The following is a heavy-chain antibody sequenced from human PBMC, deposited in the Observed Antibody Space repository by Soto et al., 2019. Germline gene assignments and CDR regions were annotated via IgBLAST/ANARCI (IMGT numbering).Heavy chain of an antibody. J-gene: IGHJ5*02. V-gene: IGHV4-4*07. CDR2: IYATGTT. CDR3: VRDGTKTLRDWFDP. Sequence: SETMRLTCSVSYASSSGFYWSWIRKSAGKGLEWIGRIYATGTTDYNPSLKSRVMMSVDTSKKQFSLKLRSVTAADTAVYYCVRDGTKTLRDWFDPWGQGFSVTFSS. D-gene: IGHD1-1*01. CDR1: YASSSGFY.